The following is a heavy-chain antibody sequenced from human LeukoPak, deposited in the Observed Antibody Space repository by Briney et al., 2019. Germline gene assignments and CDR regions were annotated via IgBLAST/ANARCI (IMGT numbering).Heavy chain of an antibody. Sequence: PSETLSLTCAVSGYSISSGYYWGWIRQPPGQGLEWIGSIYHSGSTYYNPSLKSRVTISVDTSKDQFSLKLSSVTAADTAVYYCASIGRVSSSRPWGQGTLVTVSS. CDR1: GYSISSGYY. CDR3: ASIGRVSSSRP. D-gene: IGHD6-6*01. CDR2: IYHSGST. V-gene: IGHV4-38-2*01. J-gene: IGHJ4*02.